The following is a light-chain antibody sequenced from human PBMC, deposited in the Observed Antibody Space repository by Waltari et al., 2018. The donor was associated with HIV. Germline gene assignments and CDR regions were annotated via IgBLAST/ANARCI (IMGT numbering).Light chain of an antibody. CDR2: GAN. J-gene: IGLJ3*02. Sequence: QSVLTQPPSVSGAPGQRVTLSCTGRSHIGAGYDVQWYQQLPGTAPKLLIYGANNRPSGVPDRFSGSKSGASASLAIAGLQAEDEADYYCQSYDNSVSDSVVFGGGTKVTVL. CDR3: QSYDNSVSDSVV. V-gene: IGLV1-40*01. CDR1: RSHIGAGYD.